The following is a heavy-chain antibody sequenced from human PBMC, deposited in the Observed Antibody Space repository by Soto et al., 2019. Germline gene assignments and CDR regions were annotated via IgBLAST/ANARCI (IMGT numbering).Heavy chain of an antibody. Sequence: HPGGSLRLSCAASGFIFSNYAMHWVRQAPGKALVWVAVMSFDGSNKYYADSVRGRFTISRDNSKNTLYLQMSSLRPEDTAVYYCVRGRGNYFSGWSADYWGQGTLVTVSS. CDR2: MSFDGSNK. V-gene: IGHV3-30-3*01. CDR3: VRGRGNYFSGWSADY. D-gene: IGHD6-19*01. CDR1: GFIFSNYA. J-gene: IGHJ4*02.